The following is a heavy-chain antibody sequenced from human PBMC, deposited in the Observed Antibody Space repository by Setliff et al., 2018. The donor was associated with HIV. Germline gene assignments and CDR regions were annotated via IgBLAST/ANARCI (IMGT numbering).Heavy chain of an antibody. D-gene: IGHD6-19*01. CDR3: ARAPRYYRGWYIPEYFDN. Sequence: SETLSLTCNVSGGSISSVNYYWNWIRQPAGKGLEWIGRIYASGSPTYNSSLESRVTISVDTSKNHLSLRLNSVTAADTAVYFCARAPRYYRGWYIPEYFDNWGEGTLVTVSS. J-gene: IGHJ4*02. V-gene: IGHV4-61*02. CDR1: GGSISSVNYY. CDR2: IYASGSP.